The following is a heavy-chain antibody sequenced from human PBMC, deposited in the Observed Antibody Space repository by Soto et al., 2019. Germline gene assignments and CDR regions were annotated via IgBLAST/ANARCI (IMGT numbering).Heavy chain of an antibody. CDR1: GGSFTSNNW. CDR2: IYRTGST. J-gene: IGHJ4*02. V-gene: IGHV4-4*02. CDR3: ASRDPGTSVDY. D-gene: IGHD1-7*01. Sequence: SETLSLTCAVSGGSFTSNNWWAWVRQPPGQGLEWIGEIYRTGSTNYNPSLKSRVTISLDKSENQFSLKVTPLTAADTAVYYCASRDPGTSVDYWGQGTLVTVSS.